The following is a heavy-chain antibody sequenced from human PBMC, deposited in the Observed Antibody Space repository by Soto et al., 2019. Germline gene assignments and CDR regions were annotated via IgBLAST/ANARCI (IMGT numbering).Heavy chain of an antibody. CDR1: VFTFSSYL. V-gene: IGHV3-7*01. CDR3: ASAYSSSWSEYFQH. D-gene: IGHD6-13*01. CDR2: IKQDGSEK. J-gene: IGHJ1*01. Sequence: GGSLRIACAASVFTFSSYLMSWVRQAPGKGLEWVANIKQDGSEKYYVDSVKGRFTISRDNAKNSLYLQMNSLRAEDTAVYYCASAYSSSWSEYFQHWGQGTLVTVSS.